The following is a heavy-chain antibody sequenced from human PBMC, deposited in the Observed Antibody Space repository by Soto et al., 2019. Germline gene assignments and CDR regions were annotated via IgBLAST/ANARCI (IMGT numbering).Heavy chain of an antibody. CDR1: GFTFSSYW. CDR2: IKQDGSEK. J-gene: IGHJ2*01. Sequence: GGSLRLSCAASGFTFSSYWMSWVRQAPGKGLEWVANIKQDGSEKYYVDSVKGRFTISRDNAKNSLYLQMNSLRAEDTAVYYCARDERNAYRQYWYFDLWGRGTLVTVSS. CDR3: ARDERNAYRQYWYFDL. V-gene: IGHV3-7*01.